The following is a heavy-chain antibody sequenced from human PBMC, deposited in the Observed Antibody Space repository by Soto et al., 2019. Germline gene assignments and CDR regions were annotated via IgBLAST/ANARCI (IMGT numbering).Heavy chain of an antibody. V-gene: IGHV3-23*01. CDR1: GFTFSSYA. J-gene: IGHJ5*02. CDR3: AQGFSYNRGWYRWFDP. Sequence: EVQLLESGGGLVQPGGSLRLSCAASGFTFSSYAMSWVRQAPGKGLYWVSVISGSGGSTYYADSVKGRFTISRDNYKNTLSLQINSLRAADTALYYCAQGFSYNRGWYRWFDPWGQGTLVTVSS. D-gene: IGHD6-19*01. CDR2: ISGSGGST.